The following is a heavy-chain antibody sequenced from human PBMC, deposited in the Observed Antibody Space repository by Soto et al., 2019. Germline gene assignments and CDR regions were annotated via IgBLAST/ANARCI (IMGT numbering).Heavy chain of an antibody. CDR1: GFTFSSYA. Sequence: EVQLLESGGGLVQPGGSLRLSCAASGFTFSSYAMSWVRQAPGKGLEWVSAISGSGGSTYYADSVKGRFTISRDNSKNTLYLQMNSLRAEDTAVYYCAYHEACWDYFDYWGQGTLVTVSS. D-gene: IGHD2-2*01. CDR2: ISGSGGST. V-gene: IGHV3-23*01. J-gene: IGHJ4*02. CDR3: AYHEACWDYFDY.